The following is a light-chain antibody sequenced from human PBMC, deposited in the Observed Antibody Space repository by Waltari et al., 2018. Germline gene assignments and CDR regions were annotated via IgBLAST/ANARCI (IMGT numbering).Light chain of an antibody. CDR2: VVT. CDR3: SSYVPTDTSWV. J-gene: IGLJ3*02. CDR1: VSDVGGNNY. V-gene: IGLV2-14*03. Sequence: QPALTQPAPVSASLGQSITFPCPGSVSDVGGNNYVSWYNQHPGQAPKGLIFVVTNRPSGVSDRFSGSKSANTASLTISGLQAEDEADYYCSSYVPTDTSWVFGGGTKLTVL.